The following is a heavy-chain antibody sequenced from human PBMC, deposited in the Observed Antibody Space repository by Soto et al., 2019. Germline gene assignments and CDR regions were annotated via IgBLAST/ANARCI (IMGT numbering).Heavy chain of an antibody. D-gene: IGHD3-22*01. V-gene: IGHV3-11*06. CDR3: AMGGPYYYDSSGYPELDY. J-gene: IGHJ4*02. CDR2: ISSSSSYT. CDR1: GFTFSDYY. Sequence: PGGSLRLSCAASGFTFSDYYMSWIRQAPGKGLEWVSYISSSSSYTNYADSVKGRFTISRDNAKNSLYLQMNSLRAEDTAVYYCAMGGPYYYDSSGYPELDYWGQGTLVTVSS.